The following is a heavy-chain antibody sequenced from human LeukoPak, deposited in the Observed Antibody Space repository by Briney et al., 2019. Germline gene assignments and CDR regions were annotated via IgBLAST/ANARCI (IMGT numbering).Heavy chain of an antibody. Sequence: ASVKVSCKASGYTFTSYGISWVRQAPGQGLEWMGWISAYNGNTNYAQKLQGRVTMTTDTSTSTAYMELRSLRSDDTAVYYCARHVEMATITTVKYYYYGMDVWGRGTTVTVSS. CDR2: ISAYNGNT. CDR1: GYTFTSYG. D-gene: IGHD5-24*01. J-gene: IGHJ6*02. CDR3: ARHVEMATITTVKYYYYGMDV. V-gene: IGHV1-18*01.